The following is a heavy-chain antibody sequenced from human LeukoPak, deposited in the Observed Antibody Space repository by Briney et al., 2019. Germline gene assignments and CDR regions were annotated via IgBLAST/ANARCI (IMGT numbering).Heavy chain of an antibody. J-gene: IGHJ4*02. Sequence: SETLSLTCTVSGFSISSAYYWGWIRQPPGKGLECIGIIHHSGSTFYNPSLNNRLTISIDTSKTQFSLKLTSVTAADTAVYYCARVTLLPTHIDYWGQGTLVTVPS. CDR3: ARVTLLPTHIDY. V-gene: IGHV4-38-2*02. D-gene: IGHD2-15*01. CDR1: GFSISSAYY. CDR2: IHHSGST.